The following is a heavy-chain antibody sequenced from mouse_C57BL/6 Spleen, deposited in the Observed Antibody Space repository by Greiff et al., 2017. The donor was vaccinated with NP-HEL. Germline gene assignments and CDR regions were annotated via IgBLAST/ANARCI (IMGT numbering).Heavy chain of an antibody. J-gene: IGHJ4*01. D-gene: IGHD1-1*01. CDR1: GYAFTNYL. CDR2: INPGSGGT. V-gene: IGHV1-54*01. Sequence: VQLQQSGAELVRPGTSVKVSCKASGYAFTNYLIEWVKQRPGQGLEWIGVINPGSGGTNYNEKFKGKATLTADKSSSTAYMQLSSLTSEDSAVCGWARRGDYDGSGCAMGCWGQGTSVTVSS. CDR3: ARRGDYDGSGCAMGC.